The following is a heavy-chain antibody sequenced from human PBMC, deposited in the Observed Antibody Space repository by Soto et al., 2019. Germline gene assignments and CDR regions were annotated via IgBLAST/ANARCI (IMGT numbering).Heavy chain of an antibody. Sequence: EVQLVESGGGLVQPGGSLRLSCTASGFMFSTYLMSWVRQAPGKGLEWVANIRQGGNEKFYVDSVKGRITISRDNAKKSLYLQMNSLRAEDTAVYYCVGALTYEVPYYYYGMDVWGQGTTVTVPS. J-gene: IGHJ6*02. CDR1: GFMFSTYL. CDR3: VGALTYEVPYYYYGMDV. CDR2: IRQGGNEK. V-gene: IGHV3-7*01. D-gene: IGHD3-16*01.